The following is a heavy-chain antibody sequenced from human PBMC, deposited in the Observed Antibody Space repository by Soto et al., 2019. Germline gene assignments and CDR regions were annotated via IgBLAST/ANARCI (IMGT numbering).Heavy chain of an antibody. D-gene: IGHD4-4*01. CDR2: ISGSGGST. J-gene: IGHJ3*02. CDR1: GFTFSSYA. Sequence: LRLSCAASGFTFSSYAMSWVRQAPGKGLEWVSAISGSGGSTYYADSVKGRFTISRDNSKNTLYLQMNSLRAEDTAVYYCAKSHKLRDDYNLATSLDAFDIWGQGTMVTVSS. V-gene: IGHV3-23*01. CDR3: AKSHKLRDDYNLATSLDAFDI.